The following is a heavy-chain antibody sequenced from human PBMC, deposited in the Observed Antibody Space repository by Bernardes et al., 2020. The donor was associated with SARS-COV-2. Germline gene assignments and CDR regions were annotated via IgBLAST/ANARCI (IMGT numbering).Heavy chain of an antibody. Sequence: NLSLACAVSGDSTSRNGYYWSWIRQQPGKGLEWIGYIYYSGDNYYAPSLKSRVAMSVDTSKNQFSLRLNSVTAADTAVYFCARMGTSRELDYWGQGALVTVSS. CDR3: ARMGTSRELDY. J-gene: IGHJ4*02. V-gene: IGHV4-31*02. D-gene: IGHD1-7*01. CDR1: GDSTSRNGYY. CDR2: IYYSGDN.